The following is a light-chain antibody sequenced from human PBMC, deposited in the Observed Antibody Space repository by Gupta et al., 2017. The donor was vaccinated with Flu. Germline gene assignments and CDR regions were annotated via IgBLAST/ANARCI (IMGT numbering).Light chain of an antibody. CDR3: MQALQTPRT. CDR1: QSLLHSNGYNY. V-gene: IGKV2-28*01. J-gene: IGKJ1*01. Sequence: EIXXTXXPXSXPXXPXEPXSISCRSSQSLLHSNGYNYLDWYLQKPGQSPQLLIYLGSHRASGVPDRFSGSGSGTDFTLKISRVEAEDVGVYYCMQALQTPRTFGQGTKVEIK. CDR2: LGS.